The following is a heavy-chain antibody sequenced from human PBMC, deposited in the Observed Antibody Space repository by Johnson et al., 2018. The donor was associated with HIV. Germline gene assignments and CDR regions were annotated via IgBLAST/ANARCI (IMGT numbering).Heavy chain of an antibody. D-gene: IGHD4/OR15-4a*01. V-gene: IGHV3-33*06. CDR3: AKSPGKDHGGNSGGFDI. Sequence: QVQLVESGGGLVQPGGSLRLSCAVSGFTFDNFAMHWVRQAPGKGLEWVAVIWYDGSNKFYADSVKGRFTISRDNSKNTVYLQMNSLRVEDTAVYYCAKSPGKDHGGNSGGFDIWGQGTMVTVSS. J-gene: IGHJ3*02. CDR2: IWYDGSNK. CDR1: GFTFDNFA.